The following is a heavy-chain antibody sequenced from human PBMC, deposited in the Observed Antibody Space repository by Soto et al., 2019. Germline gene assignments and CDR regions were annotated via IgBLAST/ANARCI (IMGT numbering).Heavy chain of an antibody. Sequence: ASVKVSCKASGGTFSSYAISWVRQAPGQGLEWMGGIIPIFGTANYAQKFQGRVTITADKSTSTAYMELSSLRSEDTAVYYCARDGRSGYYYWFDPWGQGTLVTVSS. CDR2: IIPIFGTA. V-gene: IGHV1-69*06. CDR3: ARDGRSGYYYWFDP. CDR1: GGTFSSYA. D-gene: IGHD3-22*01. J-gene: IGHJ5*02.